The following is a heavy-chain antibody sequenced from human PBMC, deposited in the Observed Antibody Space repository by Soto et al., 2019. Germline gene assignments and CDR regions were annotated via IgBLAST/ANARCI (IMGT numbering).Heavy chain of an antibody. Sequence: ASVKVSCKASGYTFTSYGISWVRQAPGQGLEWMGWISAYNGNTNYAQKLQGRVTMTTDTSTSTAYMELRSLRSDDTAVYYCARGGGVVVVAATLSARDWFAPWGQGTLVTVSS. CDR1: GYTFTSYG. CDR2: ISAYNGNT. CDR3: ARGGGVVVVAATLSARDWFAP. J-gene: IGHJ5*02. D-gene: IGHD2-15*01. V-gene: IGHV1-18*01.